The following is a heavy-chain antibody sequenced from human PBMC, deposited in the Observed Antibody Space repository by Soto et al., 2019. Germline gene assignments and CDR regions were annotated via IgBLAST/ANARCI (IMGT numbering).Heavy chain of an antibody. D-gene: IGHD2-8*02. V-gene: IGHV1-18*01. Sequence: ASVKVPCKASGYTFTSYGISWVRQTPGQGHEWMGWISAYNGNTNYAQKLQGRVTMTTDTSTSTAYMELRSLRSDDTALYYCADDVLEMATPDAFDIWGQGTMVTVSS. CDR1: GYTFTSYG. CDR2: ISAYNGNT. J-gene: IGHJ3*02. CDR3: ADDVLEMATPDAFDI.